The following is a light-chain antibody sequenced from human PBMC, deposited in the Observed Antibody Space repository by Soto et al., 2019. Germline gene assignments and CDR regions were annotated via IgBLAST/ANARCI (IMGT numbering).Light chain of an antibody. Sequence: AIPLTQSPSSLPASVGDRVIISCRASQGISSALDWYQQKPGRAPRLLIYDASSLQSAVPSRFSGSGSGTDFTLTISSLQPEDFATYYCQQCHSYALTFGGGTKVEIK. V-gene: IGKV1-13*02. CDR2: DAS. CDR1: QGISSA. CDR3: QQCHSYALT. J-gene: IGKJ4*01.